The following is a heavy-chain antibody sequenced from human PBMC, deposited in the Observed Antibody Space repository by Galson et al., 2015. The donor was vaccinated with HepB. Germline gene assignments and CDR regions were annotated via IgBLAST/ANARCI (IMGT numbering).Heavy chain of an antibody. Sequence: QSGAEVKKPGESLRISCKGSEYSFTSYWISWVRQRPGKGLEWMGKIDPRDSYTNYSPSFEGHVTISADKSISTAYLQWSSLKASDTAMYYCARRYNWNDEAVYGLDVWGQGTTVTVSS. V-gene: IGHV5-10-1*01. CDR1: EYSFTSYW. D-gene: IGHD1-1*01. CDR2: IDPRDSYT. CDR3: ARRYNWNDEAVYGLDV. J-gene: IGHJ6*02.